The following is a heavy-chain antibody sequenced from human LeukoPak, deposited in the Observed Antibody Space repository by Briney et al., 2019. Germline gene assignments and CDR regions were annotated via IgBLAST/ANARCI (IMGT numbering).Heavy chain of an antibody. J-gene: IGHJ4*02. CDR1: GFPFSSNW. D-gene: IGHD3-16*01. CDR2: IKQDGSDK. Sequence: GGSLRLSCAASGFPFSSNWVTWVRQAPGKGLEWVANIKQDGSDKYYVDSVKGRFTISRDNAKNSLFLQMNSLRAEDTAVYYCARDYDWGQGTLVTVSS. CDR3: ARDYD. V-gene: IGHV3-7*04.